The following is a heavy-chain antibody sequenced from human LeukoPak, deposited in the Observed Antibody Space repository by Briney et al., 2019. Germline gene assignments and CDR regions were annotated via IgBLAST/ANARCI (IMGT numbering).Heavy chain of an antibody. Sequence: QPGRSLRLYCAASGFTFSSYAMHWVRQAPGKGLEWVAVISYDGSNKYYADSVKGRFTISRDNSKNTLYLQMNSLRAEDTAVYYCARGTDILTGYYSVSYFDYWGQGTLVTVSS. V-gene: IGHV3-30*04. CDR1: GFTFSSYA. CDR2: ISYDGSNK. J-gene: IGHJ4*02. CDR3: ARGTDILTGYYSVSYFDY. D-gene: IGHD3-9*01.